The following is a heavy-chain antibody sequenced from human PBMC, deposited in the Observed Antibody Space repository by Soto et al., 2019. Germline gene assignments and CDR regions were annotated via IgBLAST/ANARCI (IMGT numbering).Heavy chain of an antibody. CDR3: ERAHEIHWYSSSRYRDDNYFEY. Sequence: GGSLRLSCAASGFTFSIYWMHWVRQAPGKGLVWVSRINSDGSSTSYADSVKGRFTISRDNAKNTLYLQMNSLRAEDTAVYYCERAHEIHWYSSSRYRDDNYFEYWGQGTQVTVSS. CDR1: GFTFSIYW. D-gene: IGHD6-13*01. J-gene: IGHJ4*02. CDR2: INSDGSST. V-gene: IGHV3-74*01.